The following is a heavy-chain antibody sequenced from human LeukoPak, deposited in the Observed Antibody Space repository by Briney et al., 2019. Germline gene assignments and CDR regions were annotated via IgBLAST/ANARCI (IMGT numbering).Heavy chain of an antibody. Sequence: GGSLRLSCAASGFTLSTYSMHWVRQAPGKGLEFVSAIGYNGGDTYYANSVKGRFTISRDIPKNTLYLQMGSLRAEDMAVYYCARVGNYGSGFDIWGQGTMVTLSS. J-gene: IGHJ3*02. CDR3: ARVGNYGSGFDI. CDR2: IGYNGGDT. CDR1: GFTLSTYS. D-gene: IGHD1-7*01. V-gene: IGHV3-64*01.